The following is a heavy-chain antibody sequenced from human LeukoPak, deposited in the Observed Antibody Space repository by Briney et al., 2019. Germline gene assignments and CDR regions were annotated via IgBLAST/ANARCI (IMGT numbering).Heavy chain of an antibody. CDR2: IKSKTDGGTT. CDR1: GFTFSNAW. Sequence: KAGGSLRLSCAASGFTFSNAWMSWVRQAPGKGLEWVGRIKSKTDGGTTDYAAPVKGRFTISRDDSKNTLYLQMNSLKTEDTAVYYCKVGDDFWSGGFDYWGQGTLVTVSS. CDR3: KVGDDFWSGGFDY. D-gene: IGHD3-3*01. J-gene: IGHJ4*02. V-gene: IGHV3-15*01.